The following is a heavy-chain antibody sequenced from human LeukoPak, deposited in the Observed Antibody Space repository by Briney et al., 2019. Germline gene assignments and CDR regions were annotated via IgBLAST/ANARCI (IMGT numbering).Heavy chain of an antibody. Sequence: GGSLRLSCAASGFSVSSNYMFWLRQAPGKGLEWISVIYIDGSPFYADSVKGRFTISRDTSKNMLYLQMNSLRAEDTALYYCARELGHSSGSRVFGYWGQGTLVTVSS. J-gene: IGHJ4*02. CDR2: IYIDGSP. CDR1: GFSVSSNY. D-gene: IGHD6-19*01. V-gene: IGHV3-53*01. CDR3: ARELGHSSGSRVFGY.